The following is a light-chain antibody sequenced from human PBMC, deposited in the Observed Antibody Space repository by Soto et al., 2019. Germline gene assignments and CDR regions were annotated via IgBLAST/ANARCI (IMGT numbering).Light chain of an antibody. Sequence: DIQMTQSPSSLSASVGDRVTITCRASQSISSYLNWYQQKPGKAPKLLIYDASSLESGVPSRFSGSGSGTEFTLTISSLQPDDFATYYCQQYNSQTFGQGTKVDIK. J-gene: IGKJ1*01. V-gene: IGKV1-5*01. CDR3: QQYNSQT. CDR1: QSISSY. CDR2: DAS.